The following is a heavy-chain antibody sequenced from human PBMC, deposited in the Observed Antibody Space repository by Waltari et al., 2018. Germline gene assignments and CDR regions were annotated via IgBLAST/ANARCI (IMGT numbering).Heavy chain of an antibody. CDR1: GYTFTSYY. Sequence: QVQLVQSGAEVKKPGASVKVSCKASGYTFTSYYMHWVRQAPGQGLEWMGIINPSGGSTSYAQKFQGRVTMTRDTSTSTVYMELSSPRSEDTAVYYCAREPYCSGGSCYREDAFDIWGQGTMVTVSS. CDR3: AREPYCSGGSCYREDAFDI. J-gene: IGHJ3*02. D-gene: IGHD2-15*01. CDR2: INPSGGST. V-gene: IGHV1-46*01.